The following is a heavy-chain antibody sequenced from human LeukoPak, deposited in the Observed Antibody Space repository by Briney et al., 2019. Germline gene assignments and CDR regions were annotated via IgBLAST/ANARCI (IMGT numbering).Heavy chain of an antibody. CDR3: ARGGDYGDTTDFDD. CDR1: GYSITNYL. CDR2: IYPGHSDT. J-gene: IGHJ4*02. Sequence: GASLKISCTGSGYSITNYLICVVRQLPGKLQELMGIIYPGHSDTRYSPSFQGQVTISADKTSSTAYLQWSSLKASDTAMYYCARGGDYGDTTDFDDWGQGTLVTVSS. D-gene: IGHD4-17*01. V-gene: IGHV5-51*01.